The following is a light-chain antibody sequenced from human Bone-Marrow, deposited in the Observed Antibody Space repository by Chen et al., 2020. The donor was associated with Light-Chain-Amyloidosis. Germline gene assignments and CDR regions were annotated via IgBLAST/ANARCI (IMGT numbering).Light chain of an antibody. J-gene: IGKJ1*01. CDR2: DAS. CDR1: QSISSW. CDR3: QQYNSYLWT. V-gene: IGKV1-5*01. Sequence: DIQMTQSSSTLSASVGDRVTITCRASQSISSWLAWYQQKPGKAPKLLIYDASSLESGVPSRFSSSGSGTEFTLTISSLQPDDFATYYCQQYNSYLWTFGQGTKVEIK.